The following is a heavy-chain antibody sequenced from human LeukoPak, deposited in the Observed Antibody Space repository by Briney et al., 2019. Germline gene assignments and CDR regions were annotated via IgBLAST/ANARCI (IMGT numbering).Heavy chain of an antibody. V-gene: IGHV4-59*01. J-gene: IGHJ4*02. CDR1: GGSISSYY. D-gene: IGHD3-22*01. Sequence: SETLSLTCTVSGGSISSYYWSWIRQPPGKGLEWIRYIYYSGSTNYNPSLKSRVTISVDTSKNQFSLKLSSVTAADTAVYYCARGLPYYYDSSGYSFDYWGQGTLVTVSS. CDR3: ARGLPYYYDSSGYSFDY. CDR2: IYYSGST.